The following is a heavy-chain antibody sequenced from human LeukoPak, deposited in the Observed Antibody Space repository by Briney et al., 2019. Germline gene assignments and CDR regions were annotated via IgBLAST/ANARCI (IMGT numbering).Heavy chain of an antibody. CDR2: IYSGGTT. Sequence: GGSLRLSCVASGFTVSSNYMSWVRQAPGKGLEWVSVIYSGGTTYYTDSVKGRFTISRDNSKNTLYLQMNSLRTEDTAVYYCAKLAAHLNYYDSSGYYYAHFDYWGQGTLVTVSS. J-gene: IGHJ4*02. CDR3: AKLAAHLNYYDSSGYYYAHFDY. V-gene: IGHV3-66*01. D-gene: IGHD3-22*01. CDR1: GFTVSSNY.